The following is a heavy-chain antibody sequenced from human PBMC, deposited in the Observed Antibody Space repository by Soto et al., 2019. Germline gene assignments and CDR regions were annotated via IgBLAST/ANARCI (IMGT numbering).Heavy chain of an antibody. V-gene: IGHV5-10-1*01. D-gene: IGHD6-6*01. CDR2: IDPSDSYT. J-gene: IGHJ6*02. CDR1: GYSFTSYW. CDR3: ASGEIAARPGYYGMDV. Sequence: PGESLKISCKGSGYSFTSYWISWVRQMPGKGLEWMGRIDPSDSYTNYSPSFQGHVTISADKSISTAYLQWSSLKASDTAVYYCASGEIAARPGYYGMDVWGQGTTVTVSS.